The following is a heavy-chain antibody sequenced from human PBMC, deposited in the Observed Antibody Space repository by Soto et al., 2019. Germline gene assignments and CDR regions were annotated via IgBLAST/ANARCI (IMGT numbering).Heavy chain of an antibody. CDR2: IVVGSGNT. CDR3: AATSSLWFGESLNWFDP. J-gene: IGHJ5*02. V-gene: IGHV1-58*02. Sequence: SVKVSCKASGFTFTSSAMQWVRQARGQRLEWIGWIVVGSGNTNYAQKFQERVTITRDMSTSTAYMELSSLRSEDTAVYYCAATSSLWFGESLNWFDPWGKGTLVTVSS. D-gene: IGHD3-10*01. CDR1: GFTFTSSA.